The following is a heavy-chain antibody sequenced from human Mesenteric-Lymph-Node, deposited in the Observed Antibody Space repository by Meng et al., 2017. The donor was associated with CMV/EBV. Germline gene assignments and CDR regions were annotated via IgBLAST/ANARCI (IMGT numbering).Heavy chain of an antibody. CDR3: ARESRSHYGSGSYYWFDS. D-gene: IGHD3-10*01. CDR1: SGGYY. J-gene: IGHJ5*01. V-gene: IGHV4-31*02. CDR2: ISYSGST. Sequence: SGGYYWNWIRLHPGKGLEWIGYISYSGSTDYNSSLKSRVTISVGTSYKQFSLKLSSVTAADTAVYYCARESRSHYGSGSYYWFDSWGQGTLVTVSS.